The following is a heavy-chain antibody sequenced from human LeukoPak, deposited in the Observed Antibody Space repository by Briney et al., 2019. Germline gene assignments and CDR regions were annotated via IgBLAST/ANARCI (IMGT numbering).Heavy chain of an antibody. D-gene: IGHD4-23*01. Sequence: QAGGSLRLSCAASGCTFSSYAMSWVRQAPGKGLEWVSAISGSGTTTYYADSVKGRFTISRDNSKNTLYLQMNSLRAEDTAVYYCVKDGATVVTSGWFDPWGQGTLVTVSS. CDR3: VKDGATVVTSGWFDP. V-gene: IGHV3-23*01. CDR2: ISGSGTTT. J-gene: IGHJ5*02. CDR1: GCTFSSYA.